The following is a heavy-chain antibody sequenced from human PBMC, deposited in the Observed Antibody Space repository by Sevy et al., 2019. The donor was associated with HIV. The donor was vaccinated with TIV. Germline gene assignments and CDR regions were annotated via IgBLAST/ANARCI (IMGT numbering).Heavy chain of an antibody. V-gene: IGHV3-9*01. CDR2: ISWNSGSI. CDR1: GFTFDDYA. D-gene: IGHD2-2*02. CDR3: AKEGECSSTSCYIDY. J-gene: IGHJ4*02. Sequence: GGSLRLSCAASGFTFDDYAMHWVRQAPGKGLEWVSGISWNSGSIGYADSVKGRFTISRDNAKNSLYLQMNSLRAEDTAVCYCAKEGECSSTSCYIDYWGQGTLVTVSS.